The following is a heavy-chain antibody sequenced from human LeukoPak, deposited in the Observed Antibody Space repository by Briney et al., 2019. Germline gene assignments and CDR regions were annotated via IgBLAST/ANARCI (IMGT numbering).Heavy chain of an antibody. J-gene: IGHJ4*02. CDR1: GYTFTSYG. D-gene: IGHD5-12*01. CDR2: INPNSGGT. Sequence: GASVKVSCKASGYTFTSYGISWVRQAPGQELEWMGRINPNSGGTNYAQKFQGRVTMTRDTSISTAYMELSGLRSDDTAVYYCARGSGYDVDYGGQGTLVTVSS. V-gene: IGHV1-2*06. CDR3: ARGSGYDVDY.